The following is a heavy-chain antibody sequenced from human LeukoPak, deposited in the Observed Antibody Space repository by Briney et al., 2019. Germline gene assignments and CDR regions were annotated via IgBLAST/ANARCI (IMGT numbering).Heavy chain of an antibody. J-gene: IGHJ4*02. CDR3: AYNRNFALDN. D-gene: IGHD1-14*01. V-gene: IGHV4-4*02. CDR1: GASIDSHSW. CDR2: ICHSGGA. Sequence: SGTLSLTCAVSGASIDSHSWWSRVRQPPGKGLEWIGEICHSGGANYKPSLKSRVTMSVDTSKNHFSLKLTSVTAADTAVYYCAYNRNFALDNWGQGTLVTVST.